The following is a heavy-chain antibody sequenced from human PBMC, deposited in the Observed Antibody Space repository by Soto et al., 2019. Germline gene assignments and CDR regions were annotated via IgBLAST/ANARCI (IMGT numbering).Heavy chain of an antibody. CDR2: ISYDGSNK. Sequence: QVQLVESGGGVVQPGRSLRLSCAASGFTFSSYGMHWVRQAPGKGLEWVAVISYDGSNKYYADSVKGRFTISRDNSKNTLYLQMNSLRAEDTAVHYCAKDSGGYCSSTSCDQYAFDIWGQGTMVTVSS. D-gene: IGHD2-2*01. J-gene: IGHJ3*02. V-gene: IGHV3-30*18. CDR3: AKDSGGYCSSTSCDQYAFDI. CDR1: GFTFSSYG.